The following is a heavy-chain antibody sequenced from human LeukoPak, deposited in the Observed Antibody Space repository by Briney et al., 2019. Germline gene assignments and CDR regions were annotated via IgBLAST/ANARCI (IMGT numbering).Heavy chain of an antibody. CDR2: INHSGST. Sequence: SETLSLTCAVYGGSFSGYYWSWIRQPPGKGLELIGEINHSGSTNYNPSLKSRVTISVDTSKNQFSLKLSSVTAADTAVYYCAREVYSPPYGMDVWGQGTTVTVSS. J-gene: IGHJ6*02. V-gene: IGHV4-34*01. CDR3: AREVYSPPYGMDV. D-gene: IGHD4-11*01. CDR1: GGSFSGYY.